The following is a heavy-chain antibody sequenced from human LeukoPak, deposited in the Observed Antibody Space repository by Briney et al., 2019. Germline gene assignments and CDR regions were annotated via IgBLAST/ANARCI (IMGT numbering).Heavy chain of an antibody. CDR2: INPNSGGT. Sequence: ASVKVSCKPSGYSLTGYYMDWVRHAPGQGLEWMGWINPNSGGTNHAQKFQGRVTMTRDTSISTAYMELSRLRSDDTAVYYCARDEGFCSGGNCYSVHVWGQGTLVTVSS. CDR1: GYSLTGYY. D-gene: IGHD2-15*01. V-gene: IGHV1-2*02. J-gene: IGHJ4*02. CDR3: ARDEGFCSGGNCYSVHV.